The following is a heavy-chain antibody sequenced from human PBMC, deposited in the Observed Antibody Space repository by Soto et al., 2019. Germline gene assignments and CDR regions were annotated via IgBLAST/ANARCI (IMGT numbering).Heavy chain of an antibody. D-gene: IGHD2-2*01. CDR2: VKSKADGGTT. J-gene: IGHJ3*02. Sequence: GGSLRLSCAASGFTFSNAWVNWFRQAPGKGLEWVGRVKSKADGGTTDYAEPVKGRFTISRDDSKATLYLEMNSLKIEDSGVYYCTXDSLGRLCSSHTCPQRGFDIWGQGTKVTVSS. CDR1: GFTFSNAW. V-gene: IGHV3-15*01. CDR3: TXDSLGRLCSSHTCPQRGFDI.